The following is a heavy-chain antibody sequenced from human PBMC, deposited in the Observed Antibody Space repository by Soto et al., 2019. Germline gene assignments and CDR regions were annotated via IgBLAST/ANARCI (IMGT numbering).Heavy chain of an antibody. CDR3: AIYAAGTSTTIDY. CDR2: IYYSGST. D-gene: IGHD2-2*01. V-gene: IGHV4-39*01. J-gene: IGHJ4*02. CDR1: GGSISSSSYY. Sequence: QLQLQESGPGLVKPSETLSLTCTVSGGSISSSSYYWGWIRQPTGKGLEWIGSIYYSGSTYYNPSRKSRVTLSVDTSKNQVSLKLSSVTAADTAVYYCAIYAAGTSTTIDYWGQGTLVTVSS.